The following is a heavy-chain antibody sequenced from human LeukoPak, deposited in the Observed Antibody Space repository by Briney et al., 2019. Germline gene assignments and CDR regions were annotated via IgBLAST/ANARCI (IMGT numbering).Heavy chain of an antibody. J-gene: IGHJ4*02. CDR3: SRDSGYCSGGSCWYLDF. D-gene: IGHD2-15*01. V-gene: IGHV1-2*02. Sequence: ASVKVSCKASGYTFTGYYMHWVRQAPGQGLEWMGWINPNSGGTNYAQKFQGRVTMTRDTSISTAYMELSGLRSDDTAVYYCSRDSGYCSGGSCWYLDFWGQGTLVTVSA. CDR2: INPNSGGT. CDR1: GYTFTGYY.